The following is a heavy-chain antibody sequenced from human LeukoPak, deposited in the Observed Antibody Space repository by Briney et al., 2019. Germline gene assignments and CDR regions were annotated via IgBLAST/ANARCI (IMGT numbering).Heavy chain of an antibody. V-gene: IGHV3-7*04. CDR3: GRNGLVRGVSY. J-gene: IGHJ4*02. CDR2: IKQDGSEK. CDR1: GFTFSNYW. D-gene: IGHD3-10*01. Sequence: QTGGSLRLSCEGSGFTFSNYWMTWVRQAPGKGLEWVAYIKQDGSEKYYVDTVKGRFTISRDNAKNSLYLQMNSLRAEATAVYYCGRNGLVRGVSYWGQGTLVTVSS.